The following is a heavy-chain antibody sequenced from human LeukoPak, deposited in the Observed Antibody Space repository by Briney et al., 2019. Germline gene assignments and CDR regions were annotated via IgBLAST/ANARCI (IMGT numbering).Heavy chain of an antibody. V-gene: IGHV1-69*13. Sequence: ASVKVSCKASGDTFSSYAISWVRQAPGQGLEWMGGIIPIFGTANYAQKFQGRVTITADESTSTAYMELSSLRSEDTAVYYCARRVLRRGYSGYGGLDYWGQGTLVTVSS. CDR3: ARRVLRRGYSGYGGLDY. D-gene: IGHD5-12*01. CDR2: IIPIFGTA. J-gene: IGHJ4*02. CDR1: GDTFSSYA.